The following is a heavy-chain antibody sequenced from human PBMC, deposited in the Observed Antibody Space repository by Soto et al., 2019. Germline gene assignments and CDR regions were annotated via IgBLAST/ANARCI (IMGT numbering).Heavy chain of an antibody. D-gene: IGHD3-3*01. CDR3: ATQHYQSTIFGVVNPDMDV. Sequence: SETLSLTCTVSGGSISSSSYYWGWIRQPPGKGLEWIGSIYYSGSTYYNPSLKSRVTISVDTSKNKFSLKLSSVTAADTAVYYCATQHYQSTIFGVVNPDMDVWGKGTTVNVS. CDR2: IYYSGST. V-gene: IGHV4-39*01. CDR1: GGSISSSSYY. J-gene: IGHJ6*04.